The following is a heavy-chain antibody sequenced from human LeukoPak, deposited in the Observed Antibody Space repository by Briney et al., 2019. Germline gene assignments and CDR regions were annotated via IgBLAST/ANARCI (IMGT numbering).Heavy chain of an antibody. CDR2: ISSSGSTI. CDR1: GFTFSDYY. D-gene: IGHD3-3*01. CDR3: AKYWYYDFWSHFDY. V-gene: IGHV3-11*01. J-gene: IGHJ4*02. Sequence: GGSLRLSCAASGFTFSDYYMSWIRQAPGKGLEWVSYISSSGSTIYYADSVKGRFTISRDNSKNTLYLQMNSLRAEDTAVYYCAKYWYYDFWSHFDYWGQGTLVTVSS.